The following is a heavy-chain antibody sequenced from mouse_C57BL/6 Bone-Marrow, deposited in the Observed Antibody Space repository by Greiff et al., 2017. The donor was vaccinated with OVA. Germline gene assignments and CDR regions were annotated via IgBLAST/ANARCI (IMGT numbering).Heavy chain of an antibody. CDR1: GFTFSDYG. CDR3: ARSLTVTFDY. Sequence: DVKLQESGGGLVKPGGSLKLSCAASGFTFSDYGMHWVRQAPEKGLEWVAYISSGSSTIYYADKVKGRFTISRDNAKNTLFLQRTSLRSEDTAMYYGARSLTVTFDYWGQGTTLTVSS. V-gene: IGHV5-17*01. CDR2: ISSGSSTI. J-gene: IGHJ2*01. D-gene: IGHD2-3*01.